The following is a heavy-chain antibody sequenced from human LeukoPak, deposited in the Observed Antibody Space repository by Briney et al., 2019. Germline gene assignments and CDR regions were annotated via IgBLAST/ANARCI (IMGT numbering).Heavy chain of an antibody. CDR3: ARIMGRGYCISTSCRGDWFDP. J-gene: IGHJ5*02. CDR1: GGSIGSNTW. CDR2: IYHSGST. D-gene: IGHD2-2*01. V-gene: IGHV4-4*02. Sequence: PSGTLSLTCAVSGGSIGSNTWWSWVRQPPGKGLEWIGEIYHSGSTNYNPSLKSRVTISVDKSKNQFSLKLSSVTAADTAVYHCARIMGRGYCISTSCRGDWFDPWGQGTLVTVSS.